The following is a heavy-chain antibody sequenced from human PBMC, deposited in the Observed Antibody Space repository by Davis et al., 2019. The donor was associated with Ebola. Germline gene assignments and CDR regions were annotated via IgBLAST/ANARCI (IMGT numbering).Heavy chain of an antibody. Sequence: GESLKISCAASGFTFSSYSMNWVRQAPGKGLEWVSYISSSSSTIYYADSVKGRFTISRDNAKNSLYLQMNSLRAEDTAVYYCARGTFGGSYYFDYWGQGTLVTVSS. V-gene: IGHV3-48*01. J-gene: IGHJ4*02. CDR3: ARGTFGGSYYFDY. CDR2: ISSSSSTI. CDR1: GFTFSSYS. D-gene: IGHD1-26*01.